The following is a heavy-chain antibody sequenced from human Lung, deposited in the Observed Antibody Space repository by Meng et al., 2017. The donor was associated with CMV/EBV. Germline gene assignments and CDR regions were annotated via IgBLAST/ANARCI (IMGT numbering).Heavy chain of an antibody. CDR1: GFTFSDYY. CDR3: ARVAKSTITGTTPYYYYGMDV. J-gene: IGHJ6*02. Sequence: SCAASGFTFSDYYMSWIRQAPGKGLEWVSYISSSGSTIYYADSVKGRFTISRDNAKNSLYLQMNSLRAEDTAVYYCARVAKSTITGTTPYYYYGMDVXGQGXTVTVSS. V-gene: IGHV3-11*01. CDR2: ISSSGSTI. D-gene: IGHD1-7*01.